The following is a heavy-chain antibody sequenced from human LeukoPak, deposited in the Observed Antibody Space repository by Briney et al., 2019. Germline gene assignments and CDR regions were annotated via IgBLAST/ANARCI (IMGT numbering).Heavy chain of an antibody. CDR2: INHSGST. Sequence: SETLSLTCAVYGGSFSGYYWSWIRQPPGKGLEWIGEINHSGSTNYNPSLKSRVTISVDTSKNQFSLKLSSVTAADTAIYYCARASVLTGYYTTVTFDYWGQGTLVTVSS. D-gene: IGHD3-9*01. CDR3: ARASVLTGYYTTVTFDY. J-gene: IGHJ4*02. V-gene: IGHV4-34*01. CDR1: GGSFSGYY.